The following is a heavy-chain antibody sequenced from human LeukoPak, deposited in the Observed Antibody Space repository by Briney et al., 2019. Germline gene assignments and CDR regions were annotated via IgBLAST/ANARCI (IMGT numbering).Heavy chain of an antibody. CDR3: AKSPSAWLFDY. CDR2: ISGSGYEA. Sequence: GGSLTLSCAASGFRFSSFAMSWVRQAPGKGLEWVSGISGSGYEAYYADSVNGRFTISRDNSKSTVFLQMSSLRAEDTAIYYCAKSPSAWLFDYWGQGTLVTVSS. V-gene: IGHV3-23*01. CDR1: GFRFSSFA. J-gene: IGHJ4*02. D-gene: IGHD2-2*01.